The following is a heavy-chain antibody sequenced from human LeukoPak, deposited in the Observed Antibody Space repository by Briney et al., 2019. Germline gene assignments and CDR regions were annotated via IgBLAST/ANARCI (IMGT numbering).Heavy chain of an antibody. D-gene: IGHD6-13*01. CDR1: GFTFSTYN. V-gene: IGHV3-21*01. J-gene: IGHJ4*02. Sequence: GGSLRLSCAASGFTFSTYNMNWVRHAPGKGLEWISSITSSSSYIYYADSVKGRFTISRDNAKNSLYLQMNSLRAEDTAVYYCASDPYSSSSFDYWGQGTLVTVSS. CDR3: ASDPYSSSSFDY. CDR2: ITSSSSYI.